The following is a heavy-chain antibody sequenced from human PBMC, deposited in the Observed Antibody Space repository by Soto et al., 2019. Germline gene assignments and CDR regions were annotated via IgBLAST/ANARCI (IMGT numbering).Heavy chain of an antibody. J-gene: IGHJ6*02. Sequence: GASVKVSCKASGYTFTSYGISWVRQAPGQGLEWMGWISAYNGNTNYAQKLQGRVTMTTDTSTSTAYMELRSLRSDDTAVYYCARVNGDTASRGYYYYGMDVWGQGTTVPVSS. CDR3: ARVNGDTASRGYYYYGMDV. CDR1: GYTFTSYG. V-gene: IGHV1-18*01. CDR2: ISAYNGNT. D-gene: IGHD5-18*01.